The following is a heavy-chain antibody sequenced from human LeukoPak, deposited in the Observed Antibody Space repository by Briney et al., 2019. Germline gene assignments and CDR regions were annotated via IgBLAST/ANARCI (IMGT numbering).Heavy chain of an antibody. V-gene: IGHV3-30-3*01. CDR2: ISYDGSNK. CDR1: GFTFSSNA. CDR3: ARDGDRSFDY. J-gene: IGHJ4*02. Sequence: GGSLRLSCAASGFTFSSNAMHWVRQAPGKGLEWVAVISYDGSNKYYADSVKGRFTISRDNSKNTLYLQMNSLRAEDTAVYYCARDGDRSFDYRGQGTLVTVSS. D-gene: IGHD7-27*01.